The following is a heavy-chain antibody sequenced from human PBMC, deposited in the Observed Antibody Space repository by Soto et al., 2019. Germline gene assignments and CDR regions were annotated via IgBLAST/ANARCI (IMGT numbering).Heavy chain of an antibody. CDR2: ITPRGGST. CDR1: WYIFTASH. J-gene: IGHJ4*03. CDR3: CGSYYDLPAFDI. Sequence: LSFKASWYIFTASHLHLGRQAPGEGLEWMGIITPRGGSTSYAQKLQGRLSMTRDTSTSTVYLEMSSLASEDTAVYYCCGSYYDLPAFDIWGQGTRVNVSA. D-gene: IGHD1-26*01. V-gene: IGHV1-46*04.